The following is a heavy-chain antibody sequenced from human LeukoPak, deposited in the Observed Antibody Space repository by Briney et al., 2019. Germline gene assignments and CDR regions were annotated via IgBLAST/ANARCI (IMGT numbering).Heavy chain of an antibody. J-gene: IGHJ4*02. V-gene: IGHV4-39*01. CDR3: ARQPLYSSSWYYFDY. CDR1: GGSISSSSYY. CDR2: IYYSGST. Sequence: SETLSLTCTVSGGSISSSSYYWGWIRQPPGKGLEWIGSIYYSGSTNYNPSLKSRVTISVDTSKNQFSLKLSSVTAADTAVYYCARQPLYSSSWYYFDYWGQGTLVTVSS. D-gene: IGHD6-13*01.